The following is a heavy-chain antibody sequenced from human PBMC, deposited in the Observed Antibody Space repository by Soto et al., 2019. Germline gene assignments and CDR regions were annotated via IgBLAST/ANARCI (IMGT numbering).Heavy chain of an antibody. CDR2: SSGYNGKT. V-gene: IGHV1-18*01. J-gene: IGHJ6*02. CDR1: GYSFTTYG. CDR3: AREGPAPYYYYGMDV. Sequence: QVQLVQSGGEVKKPGASVKVSCKTSGYSFTTYGISWVRQAPGQGLEWMGWSSGYNGKTNYAQKFQGRVTMTTATPTSTAYMELRSLRSHDTAVYYCAREGPAPYYYYGMDVWGQGTTVTVSS.